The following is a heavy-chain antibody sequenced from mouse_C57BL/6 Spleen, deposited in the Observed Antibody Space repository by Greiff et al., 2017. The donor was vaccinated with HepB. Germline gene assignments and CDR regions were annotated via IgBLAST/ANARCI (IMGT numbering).Heavy chain of an antibody. D-gene: IGHD1-1*01. Sequence: EVQLQQSGAELVRPGASVKLSCTASGFNIKDDYMHWVKQRPEQGLEWIGWIDPENGDTEYASKFQGKATITADTSSNTAYLQLSSLTSEDSAVYYCTPHYGSMFAYWGQGTLVTVSA. CDR3: TPHYGSMFAY. J-gene: IGHJ3*01. CDR1: GFNIKDDY. CDR2: IDPENGDT. V-gene: IGHV14-4*01.